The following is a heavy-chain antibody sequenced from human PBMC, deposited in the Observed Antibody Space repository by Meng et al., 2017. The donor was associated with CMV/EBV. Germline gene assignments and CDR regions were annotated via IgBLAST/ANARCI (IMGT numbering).Heavy chain of an antibody. CDR2: INHSGST. CDR3: ARGLMVRGSRVNWFDP. CDR1: GGSFSGYY. Sequence: QVQLQQWVAGLLKPSETLSLTCAVYGGSFSGYYWSWIRQPPGKGLEWIGEINHSGSTNYNPSLKSRVTISVDTSKNQFSLKLSSVTAADTAEYYCARGLMVRGSRVNWFDPWGQGTLVTVSS. D-gene: IGHD3-10*01. J-gene: IGHJ5*02. V-gene: IGHV4-34*01.